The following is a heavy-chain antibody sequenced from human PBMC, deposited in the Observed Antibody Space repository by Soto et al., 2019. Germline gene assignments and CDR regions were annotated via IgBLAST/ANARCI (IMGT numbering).Heavy chain of an antibody. D-gene: IGHD6-6*01. J-gene: IGHJ6*02. Sequence: CNTSVEGMSVDPSGWRRHEPGQWLEWMGGIIPIFGTANYAQKFQGRVTITADESTSTAYMELSSLRSEDTAVYYCARNSPQISSSLFYYYYGMDVWGQGTTVTVSS. CDR2: IIPIFGTA. CDR3: ARNSPQISSSLFYYYYGMDV. CDR1: VEGMSVDP. V-gene: IGHV1-69*01.